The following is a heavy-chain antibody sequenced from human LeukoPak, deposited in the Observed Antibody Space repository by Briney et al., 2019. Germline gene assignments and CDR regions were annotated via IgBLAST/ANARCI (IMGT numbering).Heavy chain of an antibody. CDR3: ARDGKTAAGNNFDY. CDR1: GYTFTSYY. D-gene: IGHD6-13*01. Sequence: ASVKVSCKASGYTFTSYYIHWVRQPPGQGLEWMGIINPTGGIATYAQKFQRRVTMTRDKSTSTVYMELRRLTSEDAAVYYCARDGKTAAGNNFDYWGQGTLVTVSS. V-gene: IGHV1-46*01. J-gene: IGHJ4*02. CDR2: INPTGGIA.